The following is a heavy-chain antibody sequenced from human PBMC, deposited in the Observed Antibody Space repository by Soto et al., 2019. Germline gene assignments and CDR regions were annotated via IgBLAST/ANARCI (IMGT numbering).Heavy chain of an antibody. Sequence: SETLSLTCTVSGGSISSSSYYWGWIRQPPGKGLEWIGSIYYSGSTYYNPSLKSRVTISVDTSKNQFSLKLSSVTAADTAVYYCARQYPLVGATTTEYFQHWGQGNLVTVSS. CDR3: ARQYPLVGATTTEYFQH. CDR2: IYYSGST. D-gene: IGHD1-26*01. V-gene: IGHV4-39*01. CDR1: GGSISSSSYY. J-gene: IGHJ1*01.